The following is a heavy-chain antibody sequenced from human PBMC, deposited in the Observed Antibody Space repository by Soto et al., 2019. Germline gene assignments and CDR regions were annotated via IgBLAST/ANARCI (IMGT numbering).Heavy chain of an antibody. D-gene: IGHD6-13*01. Sequence: QPSGCLRLSGASCGFTVSSAIITLDFQAPGKGLEWVSSISSSGGNIYYADSVKCRFTISRDNSKNTLYLQMNSLRAEDTAVYYCAGSNATAGFTAAIWGQRTMVT. CDR2: ISSSGGNI. V-gene: IGHV3-23*01. CDR1: GFTVSSAI. CDR3: AGSNATAGFTAAI. J-gene: IGHJ3*02.